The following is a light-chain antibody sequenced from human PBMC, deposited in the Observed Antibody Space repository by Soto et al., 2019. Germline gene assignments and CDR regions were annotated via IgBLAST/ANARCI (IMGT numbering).Light chain of an antibody. CDR3: HQGGT. Sequence: DIQLTQSPSFLSASVGDRVTITCRASQGISSYLAWYQQKPGKAPKLLIYAASTLQSGVPSRFSGSGSGTEFTLTVSSLQPEDFATYYCHQGGTFGPGTKVDI. CDR1: QGISSY. V-gene: IGKV1-9*01. CDR2: AAS. J-gene: IGKJ3*01.